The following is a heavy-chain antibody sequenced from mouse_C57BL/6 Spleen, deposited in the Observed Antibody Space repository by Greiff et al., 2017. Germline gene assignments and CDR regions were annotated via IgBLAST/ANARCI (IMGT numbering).Heavy chain of an antibody. Sequence: VQLQQPGAELVKPGASVKLSCKASGYTFTSYWMQWVKQRPGQGLEWIGEIDPSDSYTNYNQKFKGKATLTVDTSSSTAYMQLSSLTSEDSAVYYCARNTSWGQGTLVTVSA. D-gene: IGHD5-1-1*01. J-gene: IGHJ3*01. V-gene: IGHV1-50*01. CDR2: IDPSDSYT. CDR3: ARNTS. CDR1: GYTFTSYW.